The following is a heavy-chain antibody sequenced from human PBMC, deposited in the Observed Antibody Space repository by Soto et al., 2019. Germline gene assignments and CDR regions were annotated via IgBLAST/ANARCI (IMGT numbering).Heavy chain of an antibody. CDR3: ARRMGYYYYGMDV. CDR2: IYYSGST. Sequence: PSETLSLTCTVSGGSISSSSYYWGWIRQPPGKGLEWIGSIYYSGSTYYNPSLKSRVTISVDTSKNQFSLKLSSVTAADTAVYYCARRMGYYYYGMDVWGQGTRVTVSS. CDR1: GGSISSSSYY. V-gene: IGHV4-39*01. D-gene: IGHD2-8*01. J-gene: IGHJ6*02.